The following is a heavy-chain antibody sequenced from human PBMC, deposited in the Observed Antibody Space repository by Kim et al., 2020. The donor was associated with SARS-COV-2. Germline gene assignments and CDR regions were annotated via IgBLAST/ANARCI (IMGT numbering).Heavy chain of an antibody. CDR3: ARLGSGRGYYYYYMDV. V-gene: IGHV3-9*01. D-gene: IGHD3-10*01. Sequence: SVKGRFTISRDNAKNSLYLQMNSLRAEDTALYYCARLGSGRGYYYYYMDVWGKGTTVTVSS. J-gene: IGHJ6*03.